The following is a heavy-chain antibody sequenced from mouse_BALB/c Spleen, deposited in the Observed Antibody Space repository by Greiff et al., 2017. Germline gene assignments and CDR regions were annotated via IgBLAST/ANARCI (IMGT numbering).Heavy chain of an antibody. CDR2: INSNGGST. CDR1: GFTFSSYG. J-gene: IGHJ2*01. CDR3: ARDFFH. Sequence: EGQGVESGGGLVQPGGSLKLSCAASGFTFSSYGMSWVRQTPDKRLELVATINSNGGSTYYPDSVKGRFTISRDNAKNTLYLQMSSLKSEDTAMYYCARDFFHWGQGTTLTVSS. V-gene: IGHV5-6-3*01.